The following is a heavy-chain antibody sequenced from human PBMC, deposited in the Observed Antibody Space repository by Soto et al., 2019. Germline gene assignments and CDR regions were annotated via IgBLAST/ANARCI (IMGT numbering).Heavy chain of an antibody. CDR1: GFSLTSTGVG. D-gene: IGHD6-19*01. CDR2: AYWNDDD. CDR3: AHRPGGSGWRYYFDY. V-gene: IGHV2-5*01. J-gene: IGHJ4*02. Sequence: SGPTLVNPTQTLTLTCSFSGFSLTSTGVGVGWFRQPPGRALEWLGLAYWNDDDRYRSSLRSRLTITKDTSKNQVVLTMTNMDPEDTATYYCAHRPGGSGWRYYFDYWGQGTLVTVSS.